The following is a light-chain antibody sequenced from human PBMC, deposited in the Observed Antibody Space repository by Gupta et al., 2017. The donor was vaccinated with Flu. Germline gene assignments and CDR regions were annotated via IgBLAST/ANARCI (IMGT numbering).Light chain of an antibody. Sequence: DIVMTQSPDSLTVSLGERAITNCKSSQSVLYSRNNNNYMDWYPQKPGQPPKLLIYRASTRESLVPGLFSGSGFGKDFSLASSSLLMEAMEVHSSQQYDGLPPWTSGQGTKVEIK. J-gene: IGKJ1*01. CDR2: RAS. CDR3: QQYDGLPPWT. CDR1: QSVLYSRNNNNY. V-gene: IGKV4-1*01.